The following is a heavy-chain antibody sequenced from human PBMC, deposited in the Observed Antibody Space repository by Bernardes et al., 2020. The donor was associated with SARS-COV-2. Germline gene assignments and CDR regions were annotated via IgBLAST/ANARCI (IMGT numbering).Heavy chain of an antibody. J-gene: IGHJ6*02. CDR2: ISGYSANT. CDR3: ARDLAHPYGLDV. Sequence: ASVKVSCKASGYTFSSHGISWVRQAPGQGLEWMGWISGYSANTKYSEKVQGRVTLTTDTSTSTAYLEVRSLRSDDTAVYYCARDLAHPYGLDVWGQGNPGHSLL. CDR1: GYTFSSHG. V-gene: IGHV1-18*01.